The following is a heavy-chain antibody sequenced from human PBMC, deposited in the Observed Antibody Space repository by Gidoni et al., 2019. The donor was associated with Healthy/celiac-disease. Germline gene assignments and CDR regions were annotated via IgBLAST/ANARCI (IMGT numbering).Heavy chain of an antibody. CDR3: AKDAEVGATPGVDY. J-gene: IGHJ4*02. V-gene: IGHV3-23*01. Sequence: EVQLLESGGGLVQPGGSLRLSCAASGFTFNSYAMSWVSQAPGKGLGWVSAISGSGGSTYYADSVKGRFTISRDNSKNTLYLQMNSLRAEDTAVYYCAKDAEVGATPGVDYWGQGTLVTVSS. D-gene: IGHD1-26*01. CDR1: GFTFNSYA. CDR2: ISGSGGST.